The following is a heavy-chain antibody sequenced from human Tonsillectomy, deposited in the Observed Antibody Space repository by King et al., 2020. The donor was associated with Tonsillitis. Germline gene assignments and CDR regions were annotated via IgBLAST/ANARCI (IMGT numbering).Heavy chain of an antibody. Sequence: VQLVESGGGVVQPGGSLRLSCAASGFTFSSYGMHWVRQAPGKGLEWVAFIRYDGSNKYYADSVKGRFTISRDNSKNTLYLQMNSLRAEDTAVYYCAKVPMVRVPRLNGLEPWGQGTLVTDSA. CDR3: AKVPMVRVPRLNGLEP. D-gene: IGHD3-10*01. V-gene: IGHV3-30*02. CDR2: IRYDGSNK. CDR1: GFTFSSYG. J-gene: IGHJ5*02.